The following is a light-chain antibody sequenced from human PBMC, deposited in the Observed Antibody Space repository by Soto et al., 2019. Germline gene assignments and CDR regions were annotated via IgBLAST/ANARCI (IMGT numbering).Light chain of an antibody. CDR1: RSNIGKNF. J-gene: IGLJ1*01. V-gene: IGLV1-44*01. CDR2: STD. Sequence: QSVLTQPPSASGTPGQTVSISCSGSRSNIGKNFVSWYRQVPGTAPKVLIHSTDQRPAGVPDRFSGSKSGNTASLTISGLQAADEADYYCALYTSENTYVFGTGTKVTVL. CDR3: ALYTSENTYV.